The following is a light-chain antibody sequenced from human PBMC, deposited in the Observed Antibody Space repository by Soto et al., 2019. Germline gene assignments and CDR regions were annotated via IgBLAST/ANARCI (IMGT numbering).Light chain of an antibody. V-gene: IGKV1-39*01. CDR2: AAS. Sequence: DIQITHSPSSLSASVGDRVTITCRSSQSISSYLNWYQQKPGKAPKLLIYAASSLQSGVPSRFSGSGSGTDFTLTISSRQPEDFATYYCQQSYSTPRTLGQGTKVDIK. CDR3: QQSYSTPRT. J-gene: IGKJ1*01. CDR1: QSISSY.